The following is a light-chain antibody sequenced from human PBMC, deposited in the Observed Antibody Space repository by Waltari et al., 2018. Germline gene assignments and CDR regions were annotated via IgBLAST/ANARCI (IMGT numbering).Light chain of an antibody. Sequence: QSVLTQPPSVSAAPGQKVTISCSGSSSNIGKYYVSWYHQLPGAAPKLLLYDNNKRPSGIPDRFSASKSGTSATLGITGLQIGDKADYYCATWDNSLTDVVFGGGTKLTVL. CDR2: DNN. CDR3: ATWDNSLTDVV. CDR1: SSNIGKYY. J-gene: IGLJ3*02. V-gene: IGLV1-51*01.